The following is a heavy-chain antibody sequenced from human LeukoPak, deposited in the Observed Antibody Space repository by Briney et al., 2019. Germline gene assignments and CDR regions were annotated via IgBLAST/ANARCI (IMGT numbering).Heavy chain of an antibody. Sequence: PSETLSLTCAVSGGSFSDYYWNWIRQPPGKGLEWIGEINHSGSTNCNPSLKSRLTISVDTSKNHFSLNLSSVTAADTAVYYCAKRHWERINWFDPWGQGTLVTVSS. J-gene: IGHJ5*02. CDR1: GGSFSDYY. CDR2: INHSGST. D-gene: IGHD1-1*01. CDR3: AKRHWERINWFDP. V-gene: IGHV4-34*01.